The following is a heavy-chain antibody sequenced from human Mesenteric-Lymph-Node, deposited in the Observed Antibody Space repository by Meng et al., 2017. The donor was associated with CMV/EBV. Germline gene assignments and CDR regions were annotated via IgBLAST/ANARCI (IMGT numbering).Heavy chain of an antibody. CDR2: INHSGST. CDR1: GGYFSGYY. D-gene: IGHD3-10*01. Sequence: CAVYGGYFSGYYWSWIRQPPGKGLEWSGEINHSGSTNYNPSLKSRVTISVDTSKNQFSLKLSSVTAADTAVYYCARGRRWFGEPNLDYWGQGTLVTVSS. V-gene: IGHV4-34*01. CDR3: ARGRRWFGEPNLDY. J-gene: IGHJ4*02.